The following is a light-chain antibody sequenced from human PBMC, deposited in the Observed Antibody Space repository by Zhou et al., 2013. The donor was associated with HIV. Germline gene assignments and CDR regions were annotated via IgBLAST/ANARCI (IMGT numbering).Light chain of an antibody. Sequence: EVVLTQSPVTLSLSPGERATLSCRASQSVRNYLAWYQQKCGQAPRLLIYDTFNRATGIPARFSGSGSGTDFTLTISSLEPEDFAVYYCQQYDSSRTFGQGTKVEIK. V-gene: IGKV3-11*01. CDR2: DTF. CDR1: QSVRNY. CDR3: QQYDSSRT. J-gene: IGKJ1*01.